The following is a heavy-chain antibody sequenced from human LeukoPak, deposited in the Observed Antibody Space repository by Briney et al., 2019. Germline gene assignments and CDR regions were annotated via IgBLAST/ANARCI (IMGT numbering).Heavy chain of an antibody. J-gene: IGHJ4*02. V-gene: IGHV3-23*01. CDR2: ILGNAGRT. Sequence: GGSLRLSCAASGFTFSTYAMNWVRQTPGKGLDWVSGILGNAGRTYYADSVKGRFTISRDNSKNTLYLQMNSLRVEDTAKYYCAKDYTPDGLYDIGFWGQGTQVTVSS. CDR3: AKDYTPDGLYDIGF. CDR1: GFTFSTYA. D-gene: IGHD3-9*01.